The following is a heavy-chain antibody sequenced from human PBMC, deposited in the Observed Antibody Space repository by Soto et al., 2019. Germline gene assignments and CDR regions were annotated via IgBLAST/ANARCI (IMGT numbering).Heavy chain of an antibody. CDR1: GGSISSYY. D-gene: IGHD6-6*01. J-gene: IGHJ6*03. CDR2: IYYSGST. CDR3: ARDSTYSSPSDYYYYMDV. V-gene: IGHV4-59*01. Sequence: SETLSLTCTVSGGSISSYYWSWIRQPPGKGLEWIGYIYYSGSTNYNPSLKSRVTISVDTSKNQFSLKLSSVTAADTAVYYCARDSTYSSPSDYYYYMDVWGKGTTVTVSS.